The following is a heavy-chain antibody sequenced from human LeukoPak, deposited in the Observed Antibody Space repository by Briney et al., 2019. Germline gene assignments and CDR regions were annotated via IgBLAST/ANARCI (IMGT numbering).Heavy chain of an antibody. J-gene: IGHJ4*02. CDR3: ARLESGVLGDPYYYDSTGYYYRGYFDS. Sequence: SETLSLTCTVSGGSISSYYWSWIRQSPGKGLEWIGYIYDSGSSKYNPSLTSRVTISPDMSKNQFSLKLSSVTAADTAVYYCARLESGVLGDPYYYDSTGYYYRGYFDSWGQGTLVTVSS. D-gene: IGHD3-22*01. CDR1: GGSISSYY. CDR2: IYDSGSS. V-gene: IGHV4-59*08.